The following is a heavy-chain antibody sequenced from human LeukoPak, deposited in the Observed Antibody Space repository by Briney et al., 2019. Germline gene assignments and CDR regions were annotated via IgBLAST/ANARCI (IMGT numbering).Heavy chain of an antibody. V-gene: IGHV1-2*02. Sequence: ASVKVSCKASGYTSSAYHIHWVRQAPGQGLEWMGWINPNSGGTNFAPKFHGRVSMTRDTSLSTAYMELSSLRSDDTAVYYCARGDKKENLSGPSGYFDPWGQGSLVTVSS. D-gene: IGHD3-10*01. CDR1: GYTSSAYH. J-gene: IGHJ5*02. CDR3: ARGDKKENLSGPSGYFDP. CDR2: INPNSGGT.